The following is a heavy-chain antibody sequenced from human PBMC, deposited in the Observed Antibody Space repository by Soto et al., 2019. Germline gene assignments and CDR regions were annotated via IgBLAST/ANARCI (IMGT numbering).Heavy chain of an antibody. J-gene: IGHJ5*02. Sequence: QVKLVESGGGVVQPGRSLRLSCAASGFTFSSYAMHWVRQAPGKGLEWVAVISYDGSNKYYADSVKGRFTISRDNSKNTLYLQMNSLRAEDTAVYYCARDFPYIAAASWGQGTLVTVSS. V-gene: IGHV3-30-3*01. CDR3: ARDFPYIAAAS. CDR1: GFTFSSYA. D-gene: IGHD6-13*01. CDR2: ISYDGSNK.